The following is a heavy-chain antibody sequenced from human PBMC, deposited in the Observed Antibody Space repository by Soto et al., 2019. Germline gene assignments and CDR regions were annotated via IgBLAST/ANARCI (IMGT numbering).Heavy chain of an antibody. V-gene: IGHV3-11*01. D-gene: IGHD3-10*01. J-gene: IGHJ5*02. CDR3: ARDDFLWFGELLSDWFDP. CDR2: ISSSGSTI. CDR1: GFTFSDYY. Sequence: GGSLRLSCAASGFTFSDYYMSWIRQAPGKGLEWVSYISSSGSTIYYADSVKGRFTISRDNAKNSLYLQMNSLRAEDTAVYYCARDDFLWFGELLSDWFDPWGQGTLVTVSS.